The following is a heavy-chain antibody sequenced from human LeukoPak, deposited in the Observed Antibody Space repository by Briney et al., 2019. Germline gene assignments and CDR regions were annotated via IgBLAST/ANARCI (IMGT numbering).Heavy chain of an antibody. CDR2: TSGNGDSS. V-gene: IGHV3-23*01. J-gene: IGHJ5*02. D-gene: IGHD3-3*01. CDR3: AEDPIHDSDFWSGFVS. CDR1: GFTFSGYA. Sequence: GGSLRLSCAASGFTFSGYAMSWVRQAPGKGLEWVSVTSGNGDSSYYADSVKDRFTISRDNSKNILYLQMNSLRAEDTAVYYCAEDPIHDSDFWSGFVSWGQGTLVIVSS.